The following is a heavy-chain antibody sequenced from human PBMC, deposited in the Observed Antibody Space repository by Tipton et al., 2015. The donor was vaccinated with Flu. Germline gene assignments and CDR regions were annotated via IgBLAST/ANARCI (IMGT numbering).Heavy chain of an antibody. CDR1: GGSVNSYF. Sequence: TLSLTCTVSGGSVNSYFWSWIRQPPGKGLEWIGGLSYSGNTYYNPALRSRVVISVDTSKNQFSLKLTSVTAADTAVYYCARPTVPAGFDPWGPGTLVTVSS. CDR2: LSYSGNT. CDR3: ARPTVPAGFDP. J-gene: IGHJ5*02. V-gene: IGHV4-59*05. D-gene: IGHD4-17*01.